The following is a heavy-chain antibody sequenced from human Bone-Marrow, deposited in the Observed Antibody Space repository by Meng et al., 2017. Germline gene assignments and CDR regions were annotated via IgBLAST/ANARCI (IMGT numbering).Heavy chain of an antibody. J-gene: IGHJ4*02. CDR1: GFTFSSYN. CDR2: INTDASIT. CDR3: ARDADWVIFDH. D-gene: IGHD3-9*01. V-gene: IGHV3-74*03. Sequence: SLNISCAASGFTFSSYNMHWVRQSPGEGLFWVSRINTDASITTYADSVKGRFTISRDDAKNTVYLQMNSLRAEDTAVYYCARDADWVIFDHWGQGALVTVSS.